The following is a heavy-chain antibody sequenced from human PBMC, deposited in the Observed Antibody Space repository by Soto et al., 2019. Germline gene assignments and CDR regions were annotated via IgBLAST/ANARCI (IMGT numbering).Heavy chain of an antibody. V-gene: IGHV4-59*01. CDR2: FYSSGSP. J-gene: IGHJ4*02. CDR1: GGSLSGYY. D-gene: IGHD3-22*01. CDR3: ARECYYESSGTGFGS. Sequence: PSETLSLTCTVSGGSLSGYYWSWILQPPGKGLEWIGDFYSSGSPHHNPSLKNRVSISEDRSKNEFSLKLSSVTAADTVIYYCARECYYESSGTGFGSWGQGTLVTVSS.